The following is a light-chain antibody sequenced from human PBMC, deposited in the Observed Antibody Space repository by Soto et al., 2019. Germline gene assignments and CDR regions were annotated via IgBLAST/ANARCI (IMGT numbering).Light chain of an antibody. J-gene: IGKJ2*01. CDR1: QGVSSN. V-gene: IGKV3-15*01. CDR3: QQYNNWSYT. CDR2: VAS. Sequence: EIVMTQSPATLPVSPGERATLSCRASQGVSSNVAWYQQKPGQAPRLLIYVASTRATDIPARFSGSGSGTEFTFTISSLQSEDFAVYYCQQYNNWSYTFGQGTKLEIK.